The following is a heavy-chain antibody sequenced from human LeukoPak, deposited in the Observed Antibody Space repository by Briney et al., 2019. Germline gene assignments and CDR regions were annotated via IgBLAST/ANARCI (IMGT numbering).Heavy chain of an antibody. CDR2: ISYSGST. CDR3: ARVSSGVYFDY. V-gene: IGHV4-59*11. J-gene: IGHJ4*02. CDR1: GGSISSHY. D-gene: IGHD2-15*01. Sequence: PSETLSLTCIVSGGSISSHYWSWIRQPPGKTLEWIGYISYSGSTNCNPSLKSRVTISLDTSKSQFSLKLNSMTAADTAVYYCARVSSGVYFDYWGQGTLVTVSS.